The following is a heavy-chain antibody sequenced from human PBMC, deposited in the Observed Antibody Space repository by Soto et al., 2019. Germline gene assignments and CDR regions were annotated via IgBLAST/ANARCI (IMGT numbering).Heavy chain of an antibody. Sequence: SETLSLTCTVSGGSIRRGGYYWSWVRQNPRRGLEWIGNIYYSGNTYYNPSLKSRLTISVDTSKNQFSLNLSSVTAADTAVYYCARDRLMATAGTARHYFGLDVWGQGTTVTVSS. CDR1: GGSIRRGGYY. J-gene: IGHJ6*02. V-gene: IGHV4-31*03. CDR2: IYYSGNT. CDR3: ARDRLMATAGTARHYFGLDV. D-gene: IGHD5-18*01.